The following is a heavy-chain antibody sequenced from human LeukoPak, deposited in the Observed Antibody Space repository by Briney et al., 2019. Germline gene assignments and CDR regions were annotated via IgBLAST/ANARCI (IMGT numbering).Heavy chain of an antibody. CDR3: ARGNYDYVWGSYYHAFDI. D-gene: IGHD3-16*01. Sequence: SVTVSCKASGGTFSSYAISWVRQAPGQGLEWMGGIIPIFGTANYAQKFQGRVTITADKSTSTAYMELSSLRSEDTAVYYCARGNYDYVWGSYYHAFDIWGQGTMVTVSS. J-gene: IGHJ3*02. CDR1: GGTFSSYA. CDR2: IIPIFGTA. V-gene: IGHV1-69*06.